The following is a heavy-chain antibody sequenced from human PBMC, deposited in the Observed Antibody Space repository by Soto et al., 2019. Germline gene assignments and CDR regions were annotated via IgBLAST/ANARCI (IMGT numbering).Heavy chain of an antibody. J-gene: IGHJ5*02. V-gene: IGHV5-51*01. CDR1: GYNFNNYW. D-gene: IGHD1-1*01. Sequence: VESLTLSCKGSGYNFNNYWIAWVREMPGKGLEWMGLIYPGDSDTRYNPSFQGQVTISADKALNSAFLQWSSLKASDSGIYYCARLTTAFAWFDPWGQGNLVTVSS. CDR2: IYPGDSDT. CDR3: ARLTTAFAWFDP.